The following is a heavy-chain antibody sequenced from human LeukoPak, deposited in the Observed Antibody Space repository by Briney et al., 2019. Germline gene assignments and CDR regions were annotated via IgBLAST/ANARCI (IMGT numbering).Heavy chain of an antibody. CDR1: GYTFSSHG. Sequence: ASVKVSCKASGYTFSSHGITWVRQAPGQGLEWMGWISTYNGHTNYAQKLQGRVTMTTDTSTSTAYMELRSLRSDDTAMYYCARSGRGTYYYFDLWGQGTLVTVSS. V-gene: IGHV1-18*01. CDR3: ARSGRGTYYYFDL. CDR2: ISTYNGHT. J-gene: IGHJ4*02. D-gene: IGHD5-12*01.